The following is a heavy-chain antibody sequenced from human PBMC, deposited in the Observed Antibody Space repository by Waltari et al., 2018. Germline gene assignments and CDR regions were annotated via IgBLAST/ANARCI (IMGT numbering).Heavy chain of an antibody. D-gene: IGHD3-3*01. CDR3: ARVQTLYYDFWSGYFRYYYYYGMDV. J-gene: IGHJ6*02. Sequence: QVQLQESGPGLVKPSETLSLTCAVSGYSISSGYYWGWIRQPPGKGLEWIGSIYHSGSTYYNPSLKSRVTISVDTSKNQFALKLSSVTAADTAVYYCARVQTLYYDFWSGYFRYYYYYGMDVWGQGTTVTVSS. V-gene: IGHV4-38-2*01. CDR2: IYHSGST. CDR1: GYSISSGYY.